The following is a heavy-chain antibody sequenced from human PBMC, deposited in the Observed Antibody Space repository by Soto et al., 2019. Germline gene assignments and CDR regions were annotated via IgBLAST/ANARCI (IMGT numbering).Heavy chain of an antibody. V-gene: IGHV3-23*01. CDR1: GFTFGSYA. J-gene: IGHJ4*02. CDR3: AKMKEYDFWSSYSYYFDY. CDR2: ISGSGGST. D-gene: IGHD3-3*01. Sequence: LRLSCAVSGFTFGSYAMSWVRQAPGKGLEWVSAISGSGGSTYYADSVKGRFSISRDNSKNTLYLQMNSLRAEDTAVYYCAKMKEYDFWSSYSYYFDYWGQGTLVTVSS.